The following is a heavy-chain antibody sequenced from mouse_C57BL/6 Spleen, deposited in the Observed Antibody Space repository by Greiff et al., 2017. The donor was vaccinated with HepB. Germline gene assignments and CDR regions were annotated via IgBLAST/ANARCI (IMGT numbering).Heavy chain of an antibody. CDR3: ARELGRGWFAY. J-gene: IGHJ3*01. V-gene: IGHV1-22*01. Sequence: VQLKESGPELVKPGASVKMSCKASGYTFTDYNMHWVKQSHGKSLEWIGYINPNNGGTSYNQKFKGKATLTVNKSSSTAYMELRSLTSEDSAVYYCARELGRGWFAYWGQGTLVTVSA. D-gene: IGHD4-1*01. CDR2: INPNNGGT. CDR1: GYTFTDYN.